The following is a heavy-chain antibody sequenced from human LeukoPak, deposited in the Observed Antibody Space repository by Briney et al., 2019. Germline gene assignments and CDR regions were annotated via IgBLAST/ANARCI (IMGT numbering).Heavy chain of an antibody. V-gene: IGHV3-23*01. J-gene: IGHJ4*02. D-gene: IGHD3-22*01. CDR2: ISGSGDST. CDR3: AKDGWEGYYDSSGYYYFDY. CDR1: GFTFDDYA. Sequence: GGSLRLSCAASGFTFDDYAMYWVRQAPGKGLEWVSAISGSGDSTYYADSVKGRFTISRDNSKNTLYLQMNSLRAEDTAVYYCAKDGWEGYYDSSGYYYFDYWGQGTLVTVSS.